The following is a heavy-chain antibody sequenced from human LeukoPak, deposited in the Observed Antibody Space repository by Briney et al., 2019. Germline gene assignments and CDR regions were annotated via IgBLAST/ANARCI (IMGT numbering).Heavy chain of an antibody. Sequence: TGGSLRLSCAASGFTFSSYAMSWVRQAPGKGLKWVSGISDSGVSTYYTDSVKGRFTISRDNSKNTMFLQMNSLRAEDTAVYYCGKGLYGDTFLNWFDPWGQGTLVTVSS. CDR2: ISDSGVST. V-gene: IGHV3-23*01. D-gene: IGHD2-21*01. CDR1: GFTFSSYA. J-gene: IGHJ5*02. CDR3: GKGLYGDTFLNWFDP.